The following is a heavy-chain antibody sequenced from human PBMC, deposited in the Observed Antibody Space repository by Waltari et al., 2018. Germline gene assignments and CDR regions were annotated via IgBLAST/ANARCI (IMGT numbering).Heavy chain of an antibody. Sequence: EVQLVESGGGLVQPGGSLRLSCAASGFTFSSYSMNWVRQAPGKGLEWVSYISSSSTIYYADSVKGRFTISRDNAKNSLYLQMNSLRAEDTAVYYCARRSSSRTNSPFDYWGQGTLVTVSS. CDR3: ARRSSSRTNSPFDY. V-gene: IGHV3-48*01. CDR1: GFTFSSYS. D-gene: IGHD6-13*01. CDR2: ISSSSTI. J-gene: IGHJ4*02.